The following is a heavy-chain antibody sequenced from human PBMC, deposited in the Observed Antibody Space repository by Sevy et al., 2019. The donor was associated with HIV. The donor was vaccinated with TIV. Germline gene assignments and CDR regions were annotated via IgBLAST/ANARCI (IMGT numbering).Heavy chain of an antibody. CDR2: IWYDGSNI. J-gene: IGHJ4*02. CDR1: GFTFSSHG. V-gene: IGHV3-33*01. Sequence: GGSLRLSCAASGFTFSSHGMHWFRQAPGKGPEWVAVIWYDGSNIYYADSAKGRFTISRDNSKNKLYLQMYSLRPEDTAVYYCARESSHDFWSGYWGYLDYWGQGTLVTVSS. CDR3: ARESSHDFWSGYWGYLDY. D-gene: IGHD3-3*01.